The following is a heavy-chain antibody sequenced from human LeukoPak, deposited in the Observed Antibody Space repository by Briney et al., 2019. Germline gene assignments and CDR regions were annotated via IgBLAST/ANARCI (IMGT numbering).Heavy chain of an antibody. Sequence: SETLSLTCTVSGGSISSYYWSWIRQPPGKGLEWIGYIYYSGSTNYNPSLKSRVTISVDTSENQFSLKLSSVTAADTAVYYCAMGPSIAAAGRWFDPWGQGTLVTVSS. CDR2: IYYSGST. D-gene: IGHD6-13*01. J-gene: IGHJ5*02. CDR3: AMGPSIAAAGRWFDP. V-gene: IGHV4-59*01. CDR1: GGSISSYY.